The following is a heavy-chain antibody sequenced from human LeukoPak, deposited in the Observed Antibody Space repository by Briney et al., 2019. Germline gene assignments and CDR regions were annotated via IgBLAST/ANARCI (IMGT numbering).Heavy chain of an antibody. D-gene: IGHD6-13*01. CDR2: VSVSGSST. J-gene: IGHJ4*02. CDR1: GFTFSTYV. CDR3: TKGVSSSWRTSFDF. Sequence: GGSLRLSCAASGFTFSTYVKSWVRQAPGKGLEWVSTVSVSGSSTYYADSVEGRFTISRDNSKNSVSLQMNSLRAEDTAVYYCTKGVSSSWRTSFDFWGQGTLVTVSS. V-gene: IGHV3-23*01.